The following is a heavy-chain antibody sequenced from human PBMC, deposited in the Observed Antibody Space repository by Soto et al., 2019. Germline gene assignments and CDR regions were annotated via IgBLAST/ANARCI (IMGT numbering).Heavy chain of an antibody. V-gene: IGHV3-11*06. J-gene: IGHJ4*02. Sequence: GGSLRLSCAGSGFTLSGYYIDWVRQAPGKGLEWVSFISINGTYNTYEDAAEGRFTISRENVNNILYLQMDRLRVEDTAVYYCASRGHCRKGQCHPFDYWGQGTQVTVSS. CDR1: GFTLSGYY. D-gene: IGHD2-15*01. CDR3: ASRGHCRKGQCHPFDY. CDR2: ISINGTYN.